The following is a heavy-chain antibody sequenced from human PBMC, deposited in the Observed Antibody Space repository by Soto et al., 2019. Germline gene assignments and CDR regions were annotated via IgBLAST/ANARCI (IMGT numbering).Heavy chain of an antibody. Sequence: ASVKVSCKASGYTFTSYAISWVRQAPGQGLEWMGWISAYNGNTNYAQNLQGRVTMTTDTSTSTAYMELRSLRSEDTAVYYCASPGYIVATDYYYYGMDVWGQGTTVTVSS. J-gene: IGHJ6*02. V-gene: IGHV1-18*01. CDR1: GYTFTSYA. CDR3: ASPGYIVATDYYYYGMDV. D-gene: IGHD5-12*01. CDR2: ISAYNGNT.